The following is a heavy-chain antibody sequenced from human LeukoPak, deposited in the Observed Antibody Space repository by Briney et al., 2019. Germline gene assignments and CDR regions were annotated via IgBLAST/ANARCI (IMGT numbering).Heavy chain of an antibody. J-gene: IGHJ3*02. CDR2: IYHSGST. CDR3: AREGVDDAFDI. D-gene: IGHD3-10*01. Sequence: SETLSLTCTVSGYSISSGYYWGWIRQPPGKGLEWIGSIYHSGSTYYNPSLKSRVTISVDTSKNQFSLKLSSVTAADTAVYYCAREGVDDAFDIWGQGTMDTVSS. CDR1: GYSISSGYY. V-gene: IGHV4-38-2*02.